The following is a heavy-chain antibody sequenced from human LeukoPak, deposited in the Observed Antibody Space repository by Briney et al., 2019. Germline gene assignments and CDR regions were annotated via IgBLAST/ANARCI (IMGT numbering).Heavy chain of an antibody. CDR1: GFSFSSYA. CDR2: ITASGSST. J-gene: IGHJ4*02. V-gene: IGHV3-23*01. D-gene: IGHD1-26*01. Sequence: GGSLRLSCAASGFSFSSYAMSWVRQAPGKGLEWVSGITASGSSTYYADSVKGRFTISRDNSKNTLYLQMNSLRAEDTAVYYCAKANPSGSYPDYWGQGTLVTVSS. CDR3: AKANPSGSYPDY.